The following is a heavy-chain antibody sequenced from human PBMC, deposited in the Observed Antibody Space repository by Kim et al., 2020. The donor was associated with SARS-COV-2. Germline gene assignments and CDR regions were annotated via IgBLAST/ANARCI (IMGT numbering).Heavy chain of an antibody. CDR1: GGSISSGGYY. Sequence: SETLSLTCTVSGGSISSGGYYWSWIRQHPGKGLEWIGYIYYSGSTYYNPSLKSRVTISVDTSKNQFSLKLSSVTAADTAVYYCARDLVNYYDSSWNWFDPWGQGTLVTVSS. CDR3: ARDLVNYYDSSWNWFDP. V-gene: IGHV4-31*03. CDR2: IYYSGST. D-gene: IGHD3-22*01. J-gene: IGHJ5*02.